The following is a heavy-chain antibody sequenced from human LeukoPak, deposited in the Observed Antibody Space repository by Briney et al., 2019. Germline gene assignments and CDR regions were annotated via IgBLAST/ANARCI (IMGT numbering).Heavy chain of an antibody. Sequence: PGRSLRLSCAASGFTFSSYAMSWVRQAPGKGLEWVSAISGSGGSTYYADSVKGRSTISRDNSKNTLYLQMNSLRAEDTAVYYCAKEHYDSSGPFDYWGQGTLVTVSS. CDR1: GFTFSSYA. CDR3: AKEHYDSSGPFDY. D-gene: IGHD3-22*01. CDR2: ISGSGGST. V-gene: IGHV3-23*01. J-gene: IGHJ4*02.